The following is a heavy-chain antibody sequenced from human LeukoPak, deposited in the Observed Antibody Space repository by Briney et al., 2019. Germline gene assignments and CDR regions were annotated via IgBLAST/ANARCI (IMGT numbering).Heavy chain of an antibody. CDR2: ISAGGGST. V-gene: IGHV3-23*01. J-gene: IGHJ4*02. CDR3: AKDPYMYIS. D-gene: IGHD6-13*01. CDR1: GFTFRTYA. Sequence: GGSLRLSCAASGFTFRTYAMSWVRQAPGKGLEWVASISAGGGSTYYADSVKGQFTISRDNSKNTVYLQMNSLRAEDTAVYYCAKDPYMYISWGQGTLVTVSS.